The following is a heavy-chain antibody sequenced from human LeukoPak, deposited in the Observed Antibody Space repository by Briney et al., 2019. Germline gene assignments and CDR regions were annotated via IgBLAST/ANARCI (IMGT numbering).Heavy chain of an antibody. CDR2: IYYSGST. CDR3: ARLTYYYDSSGPLDP. Sequence: SETLSLTCSVSGGSISSYHWSWIRQPPGKGLEWIGYIYYSGSTNYNPSLKSRVTISVDTSKNQFSLKLRSVTAADAAVYYCARLTYYYDSSGPLDPWGQGTLGTVSS. CDR1: GGSISSYH. J-gene: IGHJ5*02. V-gene: IGHV4-59*08. D-gene: IGHD3-22*01.